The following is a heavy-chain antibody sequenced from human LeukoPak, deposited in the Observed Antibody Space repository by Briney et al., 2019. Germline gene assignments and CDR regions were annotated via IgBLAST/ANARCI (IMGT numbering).Heavy chain of an antibody. J-gene: IGHJ4*02. D-gene: IGHD2-2*01. CDR1: GGSTSSYY. CDR2: IYYSGST. V-gene: IGHV4-59*01. CDR3: ARLGYCSSTSCYAFFDY. Sequence: NPSETLSLTCTVSGGSTSSYYWSWIRQPPGKGLEWIGYIYYSGSTNYNPSLKSRVTISVDTSKNQFSLKLSSVTAADTAVYYCARLGYCSSTSCYAFFDYWGQGTLVTDSS.